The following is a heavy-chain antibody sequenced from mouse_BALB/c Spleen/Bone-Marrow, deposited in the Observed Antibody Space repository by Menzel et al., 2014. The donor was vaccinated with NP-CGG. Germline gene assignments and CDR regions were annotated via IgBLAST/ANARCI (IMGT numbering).Heavy chain of an antibody. V-gene: IGHV1-15*01. CDR2: IHPGSGNT. Sequence: VQLQQFGAELARPGASVKLSCKALGYTFTDYEMHWVKQTPVNGLEWIGAIHPGSGNTAYNQKFKGKATLTADKSSSTAYMEHSSLTSEDSAVYYCIRGNCRYSWFAYWGQGTLVTVSA. J-gene: IGHJ3*01. D-gene: IGHD6-1*01. CDR1: GYTFTDYE. CDR3: IRGNCRYSWFAY.